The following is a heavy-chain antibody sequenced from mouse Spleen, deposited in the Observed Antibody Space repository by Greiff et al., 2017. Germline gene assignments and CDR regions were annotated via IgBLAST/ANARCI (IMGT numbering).Heavy chain of an antibody. D-gene: IGHD1-1*01. CDR1: GYTFTSYW. CDR3: ARGHYYDGSPFAY. Sequence: VQLQQPGAELVKPGASVKLSCKASGYTFTSYWMQWVKQRPGQGLEWIGEIDPSDSYTNYNQKFKGKATLTVDKSSSTAYMQLNSLTSEDSAVYYCARGHYYDGSPFAYWGQGTTLTVSS. CDR2: IDPSDSYT. V-gene: IGHV1-50*01. J-gene: IGHJ2*01.